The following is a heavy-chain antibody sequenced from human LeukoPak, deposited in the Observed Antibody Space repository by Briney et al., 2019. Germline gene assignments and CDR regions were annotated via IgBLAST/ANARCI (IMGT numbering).Heavy chain of an antibody. CDR3: ARGVAAAGGY. V-gene: IGHV3-7*01. CDR2: IKQDGSEK. Sequence: GALRLSCAASGFTVSSNYMSWVRQAPGKGLEWVANIKQDGSEKYYVDSVKGRFTISRDNAKNSLYLQMNSLRAEDTAVYYCARGVAAAGGYWGQGTLVTVSS. J-gene: IGHJ4*02. CDR1: GFTVSSNY. D-gene: IGHD6-13*01.